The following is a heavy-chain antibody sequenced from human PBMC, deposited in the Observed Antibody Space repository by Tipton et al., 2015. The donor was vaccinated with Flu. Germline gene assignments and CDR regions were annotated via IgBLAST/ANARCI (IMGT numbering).Heavy chain of an antibody. D-gene: IGHD3-10*01. CDR3: ARDMGGGSGEWAS. CDR2: IYTAGRT. Sequence: SLRLSCAASGFTVTNNYVTWVRQAPGKGLEWVSVIYTAGRTKSAASVKDRFAISRDIYKNMVYLQMNSLRVDDTAMNYCARDMGGGSGEWASWGQGTLVTVSS. J-gene: IGHJ1*01. V-gene: IGHV3-53*01. CDR1: GFTVTNNY.